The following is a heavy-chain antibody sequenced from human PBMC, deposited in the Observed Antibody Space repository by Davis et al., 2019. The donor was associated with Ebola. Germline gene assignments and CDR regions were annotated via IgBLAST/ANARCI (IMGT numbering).Heavy chain of an antibody. J-gene: IGHJ4*02. CDR2: IYYSGST. D-gene: IGHD3-22*01. CDR1: GGSISSYY. CDR3: ARVIRSYYYDSSGYYMTYYFDY. V-gene: IGHV4-59*01. Sequence: MPSETLSLTCTVSGGSISSYYWSWIRQPPGKGLEWIGYIYYSGSTNYNPSLKSRVTISVDTSKNQFSLKLSSVTAADTAVYYCARVIRSYYYDSSGYYMTYYFDYWGQGTLVTVSS.